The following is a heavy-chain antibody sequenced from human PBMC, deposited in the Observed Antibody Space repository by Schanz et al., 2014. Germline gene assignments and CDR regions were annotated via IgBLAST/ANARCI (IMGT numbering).Heavy chain of an antibody. CDR2: INPLSGAT. V-gene: IGHV1-2*02. J-gene: IGHJ5*02. Sequence: QVQLVQSRAEVKQPGASVKVSCKASGYTFTGYYIHWVRQAPGQGFEWMGWINPLSGATDYAPTFQGRVSMTRDTSISTAYMEVTRLVSSDTAVYYCARRGPNCSNNACYHGWFDPWGQGTLVTVSS. CDR1: GYTFTGYY. CDR3: ARRGPNCSNNACYHGWFDP. D-gene: IGHD4-4*01.